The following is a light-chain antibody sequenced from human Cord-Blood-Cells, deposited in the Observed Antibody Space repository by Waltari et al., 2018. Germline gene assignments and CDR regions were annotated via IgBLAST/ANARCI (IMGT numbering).Light chain of an antibody. CDR3: QQSYSTPPT. CDR2: AAS. J-gene: IGKJ1*01. V-gene: IGKV1-39*01. CDR1: QSISSY. Sequence: DIQMTQSPSSLSASVGDRVTITCRASQSISSYLNWYQQKPGKAPKLLIYAASSLQSGVPSRFSGSGSGTDFTLTISSLLPEDLTTYYCQQSYSTPPTFGQGTKVEIK.